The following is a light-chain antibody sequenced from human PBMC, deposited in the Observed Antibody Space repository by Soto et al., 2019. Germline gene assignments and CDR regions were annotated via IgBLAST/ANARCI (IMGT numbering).Light chain of an antibody. CDR3: AVWDDSLSGLYV. J-gene: IGLJ1*01. CDR1: SSNIGSNY. CDR2: RNN. V-gene: IGLV1-47*01. Sequence: QSALTQPPSASGTPGQRVTISRSGSSSNIGSNYVYWYQQLPGTAPKLLIYRNNQRPSGVPDRFSGSKSGTSASLAISGLRSEDEADYYCAVWDDSLSGLYVFGTG.